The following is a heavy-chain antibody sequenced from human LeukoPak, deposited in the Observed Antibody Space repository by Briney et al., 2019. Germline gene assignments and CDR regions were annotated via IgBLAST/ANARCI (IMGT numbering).Heavy chain of an antibody. CDR2: INHSGST. CDR1: GGSITDYY. D-gene: IGHD3-10*01. CDR3: ARVGDLFGAHRVRGLPPDYYYMDV. J-gene: IGHJ6*03. V-gene: IGHV4-34*01. Sequence: PSETLSLTCALSGGSITDYYYNWVRQPPGKGLEWIGEINHSGSTTYNPSLKSRVIIAVDTSKNQFSPKLTSVTAADTAAYYCARVGDLFGAHRVRGLPPDYYYMDVWGKGTTVTVS.